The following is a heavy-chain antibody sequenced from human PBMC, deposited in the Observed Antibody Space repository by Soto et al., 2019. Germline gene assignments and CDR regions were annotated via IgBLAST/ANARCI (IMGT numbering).Heavy chain of an antibody. V-gene: IGHV3-23*01. CDR1: GFTFSNNA. D-gene: IGHD2-15*01. Sequence: EVQLLESGGGLVQPGGSLRLSCAASGFTFSNNAMTWARQAPGKGLEWVSVVNGTGAVTFYADSVKGRFTISRDNPKNTLDLQKNNLRAEDTAVYYCAKSRHLQLLRRSGMEVWGQGTTVTVSS. CDR3: AKSRHLQLLRRSGMEV. J-gene: IGHJ6*02. CDR2: VNGTGAVT.